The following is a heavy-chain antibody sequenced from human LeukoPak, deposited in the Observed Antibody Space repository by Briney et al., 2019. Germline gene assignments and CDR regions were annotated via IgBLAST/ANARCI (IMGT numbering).Heavy chain of an antibody. J-gene: IGHJ4*02. CDR2: ISSSASTI. CDR1: GFTFSDYY. D-gene: IGHD1-26*01. CDR3: ATYRRVVGATAYFDY. V-gene: IGHV3-11*01. Sequence: GGSLRLSCAASGFTFSDYYMSWIRQAPGKGLEWVSYISSSASTIYCADSVKGRFTISRDNAKNSLYLQMSSLRAEDTAVYYCATYRRVVGATAYFDYWGQGTLVTVSS.